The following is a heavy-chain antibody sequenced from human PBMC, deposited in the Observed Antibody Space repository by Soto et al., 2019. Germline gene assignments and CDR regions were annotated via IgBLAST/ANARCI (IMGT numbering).Heavy chain of an antibody. D-gene: IGHD5-18*01. V-gene: IGHV4-34*01. Sequence: PSEYLSLTCAALSASLGEHYWPWIRQSPYKVLYRIGEAHPSGSTDYNPSLKSRLTLYLDTSKNQFSLKVESVTAADTAVYFCARGKPSGYRFGPRNFFYYGLDVWGPGTTVPESS. CDR2: AHPSGST. CDR3: ARGKPSGYRFGPRNFFYYGLDV. J-gene: IGHJ6*01. CDR1: SASLGEHY.